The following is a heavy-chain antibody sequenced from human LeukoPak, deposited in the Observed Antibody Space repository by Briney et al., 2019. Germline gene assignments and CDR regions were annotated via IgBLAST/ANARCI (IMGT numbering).Heavy chain of an antibody. CDR3: ARRITGDIVVVPAATSRSGWFDP. D-gene: IGHD2-2*01. CDR2: IYPGDPDT. CDR1: GYSFSSYW. J-gene: IGHJ5*02. Sequence: GESLKISCKGFGYSFSSYWIGWVRQMPGKGLEWMGIIYPGDPDTRYSPSFQGQVTISADKSISTAYLQYSSLKGSDTAMYYCARRITGDIVVVPAATSRSGWFDPWGQGTLVTVSS. V-gene: IGHV5-51*01.